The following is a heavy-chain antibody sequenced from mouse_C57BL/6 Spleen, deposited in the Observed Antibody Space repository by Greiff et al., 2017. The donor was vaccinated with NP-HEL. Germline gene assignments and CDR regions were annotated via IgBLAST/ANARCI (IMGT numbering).Heavy chain of an antibody. Sequence: VQLQQSGAELVRPGASVTLSCKASAYTFTDYEMHWVKQTPVHGLEWIGAIDPETGGTAYKQKFKGKAILTADKSSSTAYMELRSLTSEDSAVYYCTRRGSTMVTTADYWGQGTTLTVTS. CDR1: AYTFTDYE. CDR2: IDPETGGT. D-gene: IGHD2-2*01. J-gene: IGHJ2*01. CDR3: TRRGSTMVTTADY. V-gene: IGHV1-15*01.